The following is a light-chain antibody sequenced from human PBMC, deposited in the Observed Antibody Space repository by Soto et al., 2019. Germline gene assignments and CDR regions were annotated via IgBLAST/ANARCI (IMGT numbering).Light chain of an antibody. CDR2: EVG. V-gene: IGLV2-14*01. J-gene: IGLJ1*01. CDR1: SSDVGGYNY. CDR3: TSYRRSSTLIYV. Sequence: QSALTQPASVSGSPGQSITISCTGTSSDVGGYNYVSWYQQHPGKAPKLMIHEVGNRPSGVSNRFSGSKSGNTASLTISGLQAEDEADYYCTSYRRSSTLIYVYGTGTKLTVL.